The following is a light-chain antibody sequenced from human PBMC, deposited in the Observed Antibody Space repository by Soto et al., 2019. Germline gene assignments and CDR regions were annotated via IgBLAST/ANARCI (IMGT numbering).Light chain of an antibody. CDR1: QSVGSN. CDR3: QHHNKWPWT. V-gene: IGKV3-15*01. Sequence: MVTQSPSTLSLSPGERATLSCRASQSVGSNLAWYQQKPGQAPRLLIYGASTRATGIPARFSGSGSGTEFTLSISSLQSEDFAVYHCQHHNKWPWTFGQGTKV. CDR2: GAS. J-gene: IGKJ1*01.